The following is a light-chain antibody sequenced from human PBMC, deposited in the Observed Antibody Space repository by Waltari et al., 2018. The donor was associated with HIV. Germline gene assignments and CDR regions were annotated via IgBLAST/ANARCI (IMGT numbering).Light chain of an antibody. Sequence: QSVLTQPPSVSGAPGQRVTISCTGSNSNIGAGYDIHWYQQLPGTAPKLLIYGNSNRPSGVPDRFSGSKSGTSASLAITVLQAEDEADDYCQSYDSSLSGWVFGGGTKLTVL. J-gene: IGLJ3*02. CDR2: GNS. CDR3: QSYDSSLSGWV. V-gene: IGLV1-40*01. CDR1: NSNIGAGYD.